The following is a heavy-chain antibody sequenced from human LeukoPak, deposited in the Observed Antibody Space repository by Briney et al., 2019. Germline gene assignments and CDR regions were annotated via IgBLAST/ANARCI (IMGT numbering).Heavy chain of an antibody. CDR1: GFTFSSYW. V-gene: IGHV3-7*01. Sequence: PGGSLRLSCAASGFTFSSYWMSWVRQAPGKGLEWVANMEQDGSEKYYVDSVKGRFTISRDNAKNSLYLQMNSLRAEDTAVYYCANFPPASGIAAAGTPPWGQGTLVTVSS. CDR3: ANFPPASGIAAAGTPP. CDR2: MEQDGSEK. J-gene: IGHJ5*02. D-gene: IGHD6-13*01.